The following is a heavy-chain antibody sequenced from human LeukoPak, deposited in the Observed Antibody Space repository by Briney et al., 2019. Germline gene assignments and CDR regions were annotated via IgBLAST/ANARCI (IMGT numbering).Heavy chain of an antibody. V-gene: IGHV4-39*01. CDR1: GGSISSSSYY. CDR2: IYYSGST. D-gene: IGHD3-22*01. J-gene: IGHJ4*02. Sequence: SETLSLTCTVSGGSISSSSYYWGWIRQPPGKGLEWIGSIYYSGSTYYNPSLKSRVTISVDTSKNQFSLKLSSVTAADTAVYYCARHPMYYYDSSGYFDYWGQGTLVTVSS. CDR3: ARHPMYYYDSSGYFDY.